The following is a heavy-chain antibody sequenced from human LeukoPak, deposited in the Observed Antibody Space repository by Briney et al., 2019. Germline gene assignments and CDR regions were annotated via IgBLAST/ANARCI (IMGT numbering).Heavy chain of an antibody. Sequence: GGSLRLSCAASGFTFSDYYMSWIRQAPGKGLEWVSYISSSGSTIYYADSVKGRFTISRDNAKNSLYLQMNSLRAEDTAVYYCARDHIVVVSYYYYYGMDVWGQGTTVTVSS. CDR1: GFTFSDYY. V-gene: IGHV3-11*01. CDR3: ARDHIVVVSYYYYYGMDV. CDR2: ISSSGSTI. D-gene: IGHD2-15*01. J-gene: IGHJ6*02.